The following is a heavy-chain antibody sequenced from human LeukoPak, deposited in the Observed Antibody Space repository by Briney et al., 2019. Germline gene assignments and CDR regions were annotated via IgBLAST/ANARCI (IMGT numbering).Heavy chain of an antibody. J-gene: IGHJ4*02. D-gene: IGHD6-19*01. CDR1: GGSFSGYY. V-gene: IGHV4-34*01. CDR2: INHSGST. CDR3: ATMASSGWYGGFDY. Sequence: SETLSLTCAAYGGSFSGYYWSWIRQPPGKGLEWIGEINHSGSTNYNPSLKSRVTISVDTSKNQFSLKLSSVTAADTAVYYCATMASSGWYGGFDYWGQGTLVTVSS.